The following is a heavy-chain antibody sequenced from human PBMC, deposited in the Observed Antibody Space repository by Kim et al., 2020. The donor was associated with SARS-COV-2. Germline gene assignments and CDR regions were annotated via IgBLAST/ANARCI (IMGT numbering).Heavy chain of an antibody. Sequence: YADSVHGRLTISRDNSKSTLYLQMNSLRAEDTAVYYCAKGWLTMIVGFDYWGQGTLVTVSS. CDR3: AKGWLTMIVGFDY. V-gene: IGHV3-23*01. D-gene: IGHD3-22*01. J-gene: IGHJ4*02.